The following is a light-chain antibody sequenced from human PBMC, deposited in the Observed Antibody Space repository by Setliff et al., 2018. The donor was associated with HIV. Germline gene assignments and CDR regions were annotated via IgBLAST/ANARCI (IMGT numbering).Light chain of an antibody. CDR1: SRDVGGYNY. CDR2: EVR. Sequence: QSALAQPASVSASPGQSITISCTGTSRDVGGYNYVSWYQQHPGQAPKLIIYEVRNRPSGVSNRFSGSKSGNTASLTISGLQAEDEADYYWSSYAITNTLPFGTGTKVTVL. J-gene: IGLJ1*01. CDR3: SSYAITNTLP. V-gene: IGLV2-14*01.